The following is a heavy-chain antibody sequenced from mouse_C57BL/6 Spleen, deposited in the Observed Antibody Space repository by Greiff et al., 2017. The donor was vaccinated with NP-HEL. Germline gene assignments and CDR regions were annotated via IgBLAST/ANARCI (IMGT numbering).Heavy chain of an antibody. J-gene: IGHJ2*01. D-gene: IGHD2-1*01. Sequence: EVQLQQSGPVLVKPGASVKMSCKASGYTFTDYYMNWVKQSHGKSLEWIGVINPYNGGTSYNQKFKGKATLTVDKSSSTAYMELNSLTSEDSAVYYCARSRGNWFDYWGQGTTLTVSS. CDR3: ARSRGNWFDY. CDR2: INPYNGGT. CDR1: GYTFTDYY. V-gene: IGHV1-19*01.